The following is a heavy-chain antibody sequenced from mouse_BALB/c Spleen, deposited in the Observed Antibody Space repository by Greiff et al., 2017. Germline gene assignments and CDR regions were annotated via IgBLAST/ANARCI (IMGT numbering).Heavy chain of an antibody. V-gene: IGHV5-6-2*01. J-gene: IGHJ3*01. D-gene: IGHD1-1*01. CDR2: INSNGGST. CDR3: ARHEAYYGSSWFAY. Sequence: EVQVVESGGGLVKLGGSLKLSCAASGFTFSSYYMSWVRQTPEKRLELVAAINSNGGSTYYPDTVKGRFTISRDNAKNTLYLQMSSLKSEDTALYYCARHEAYYGSSWFAYWGQGTLVTVSA. CDR1: GFTFSSYY.